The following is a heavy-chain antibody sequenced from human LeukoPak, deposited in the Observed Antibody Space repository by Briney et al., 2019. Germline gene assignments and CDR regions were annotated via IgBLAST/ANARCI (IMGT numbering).Heavy chain of an antibody. J-gene: IGHJ2*01. Sequence: PGGSLRLSCAASGFSVSSTYMSWVRQAPGKGLEWVAIIYSRSTYYADSVRGRFTISRDSSKNTLFLQMNSLRAEDTAVYFCAKSGDLGWYFDLWGRGTLVTVSS. D-gene: IGHD7-27*01. CDR3: AKSGDLGWYFDL. CDR1: GFSVSSTY. V-gene: IGHV3-66*01. CDR2: IYSRST.